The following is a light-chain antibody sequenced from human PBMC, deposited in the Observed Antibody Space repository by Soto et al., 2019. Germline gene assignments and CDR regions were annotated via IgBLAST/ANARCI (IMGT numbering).Light chain of an antibody. CDR1: SSNIGAGYD. V-gene: IGLV1-40*01. CDR3: QSYDSSLSAFYV. Sequence: QSVLTQPPSVSGAPGQRVTISCTGSSSNIGAGYDVHWYQQLPGTVPKLLIYGNSNRPSAVPDRFSGSKSGTSASLAITGLQAEDEADYYCQSYDSSLSAFYVFGTGTKVTVL. J-gene: IGLJ1*01. CDR2: GNS.